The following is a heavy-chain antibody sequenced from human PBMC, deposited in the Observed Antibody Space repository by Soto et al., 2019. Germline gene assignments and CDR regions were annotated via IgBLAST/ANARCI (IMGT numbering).Heavy chain of an antibody. CDR1: GFTFSNYA. CDR3: ARTMGLAVAPGH. J-gene: IGHJ4*02. CDR2: LSYDGSNK. V-gene: IGHV3-30-3*01. D-gene: IGHD6-19*01. Sequence: QVQLVESGGGVVQPGRSLRLSCAASGFTFSNYAMHWVRQAPDKGLEWVAVLSYDGSNKYYADFVKGRFTISRDNSKNTLYLQMNSLRTDDTAVYYCARTMGLAVAPGHWGQGTQVTVSS.